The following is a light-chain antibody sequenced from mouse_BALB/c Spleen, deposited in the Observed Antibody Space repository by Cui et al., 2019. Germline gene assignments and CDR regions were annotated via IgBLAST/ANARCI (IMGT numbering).Light chain of an antibody. J-gene: IGKJ1*01. Sequence: DIQMTQSPSSLSASPGERVSLTCRASQEISGYVSWRQQKPDGTIKRLIYAASTLDAGVTKRFSGSTSGSDYSLTNSSLESEDFADYYCLQYASCPPTFGGGTKLEIK. CDR1: QEISGY. V-gene: IGKV9-124*01. CDR2: AAS. CDR3: LQYASCPPT.